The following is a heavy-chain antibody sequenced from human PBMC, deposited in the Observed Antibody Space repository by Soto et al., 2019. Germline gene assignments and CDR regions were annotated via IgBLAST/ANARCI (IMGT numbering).Heavy chain of an antibody. J-gene: IGHJ4*02. CDR2: ISEHSNTT. CDR1: GFSLSDYY. D-gene: IGHD1-26*01. CDR3: ARYVGGRSLSQDLDS. V-gene: IGHV3-11*01. Sequence: PGGSLRLSCVASGFSLSDYYMTWIRQTPGKGLEWLSYISEHSNTTYYIDSVEGRFTISRDNAKNSLYLGMTGLRVEDTAVYYCARYVGGRSLSQDLDSWGQGTLVTVSS.